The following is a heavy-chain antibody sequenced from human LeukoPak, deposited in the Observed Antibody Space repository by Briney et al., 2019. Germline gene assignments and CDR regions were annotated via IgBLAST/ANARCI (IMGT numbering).Heavy chain of an antibody. Sequence: SETLSLTCTVSGGSISSYYWSWIRQPPGKGLEWIGYIYYSGSTNYNPSLKSRVTISVDTSKNQFSLKLSSVTAADTAVYYCARDRIVVVPAATYYYGMDVWGKGTTVTVFS. V-gene: IGHV4-59*01. J-gene: IGHJ6*04. D-gene: IGHD2-2*01. CDR3: ARDRIVVVPAATYYYGMDV. CDR2: IYYSGST. CDR1: GGSISSYY.